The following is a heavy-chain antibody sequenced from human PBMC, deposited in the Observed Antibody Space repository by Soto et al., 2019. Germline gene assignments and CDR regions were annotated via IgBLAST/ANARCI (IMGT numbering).Heavy chain of an antibody. CDR2: INAYSGGT. CDR1: GFAFAGYY. V-gene: IGHV1-2*02. J-gene: IGHJ5*02. CDR3: AKDLTRQLAYWLDP. D-gene: IGHD6-6*01. Sequence: ASVKVSCKASGFAFAGYYIHWVRQAPGQGLERMGWINAYSGGTEYAQKFQGRVTLTRDTSIATAYLTLTSLTSDDTALYYCAKDLTRQLAYWLDPWGQGTQVTVSS.